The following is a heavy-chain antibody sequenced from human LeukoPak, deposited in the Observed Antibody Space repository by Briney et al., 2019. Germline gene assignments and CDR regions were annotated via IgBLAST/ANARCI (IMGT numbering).Heavy chain of an antibody. CDR3: ARPTRSWYDRSGDPTAGAFDI. D-gene: IGHD3-22*01. CDR2: ISSSSSYI. CDR1: GFTFSSYS. V-gene: IGHV3-21*01. Sequence: PGGSLRLSCAASGFTFSSYSMNWVRQAPGKGLEWVSSISSSSSYIYYADSVKGRFTISRDNAKNSLYLQMNSLRAEDTAVYFCARPTRSWYDRSGDPTAGAFDIWGHGTMVTVSS. J-gene: IGHJ3*02.